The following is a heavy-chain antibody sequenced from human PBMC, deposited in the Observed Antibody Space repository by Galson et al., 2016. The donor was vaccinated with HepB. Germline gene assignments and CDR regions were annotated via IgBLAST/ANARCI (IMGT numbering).Heavy chain of an antibody. CDR2: IKGKPYEENI. D-gene: IGHD4-23*01. Sequence: LRLSCAASGFTFVDYAMGWCRQAPGKGLEWIGYIKGKPYEENINNAASVKGRLPISRDDSKNIAYLQRDSLNAEDTAIYYCVADHGGFDALDFWGQGTLVTVSS. V-gene: IGHV3-49*03. J-gene: IGHJ4*02. CDR3: VADHGGFDALDF. CDR1: GFTFVDYA.